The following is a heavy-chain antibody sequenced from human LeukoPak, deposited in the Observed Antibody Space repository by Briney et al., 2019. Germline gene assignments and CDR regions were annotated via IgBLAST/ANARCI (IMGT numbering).Heavy chain of an antibody. D-gene: IGHD3-3*01. V-gene: IGHV3-21*01. CDR1: GFTFSIYS. Sequence: PGGSLRLSCAASGFTFSIYSMNWVRRAPGKGLEWVSSISSRSRYIYYADSMEGRFTISRDNAKNSLYLQMNSPRAEDTAVYYCAKDFTIFGAAGWAFDIWGQGTMVTVSS. J-gene: IGHJ3*02. CDR2: ISSRSRYI. CDR3: AKDFTIFGAAGWAFDI.